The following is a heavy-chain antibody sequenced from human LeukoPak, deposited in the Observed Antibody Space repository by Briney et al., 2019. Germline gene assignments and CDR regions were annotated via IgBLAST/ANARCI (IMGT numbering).Heavy chain of an antibody. CDR3: ARGRGSGYELDY. D-gene: IGHD5-12*01. Sequence: GESLKISCKGSGYSFSTYWIGWVRQMPGKGLEWMGIIYPRDSDTRYSPSFQGQVTISADTSINTAYLLWRSLKASDTAMYYCARGRGSGYELDYWGQGTLVTVSS. J-gene: IGHJ4*02. CDR2: IYPRDSDT. CDR1: GYSFSTYW. V-gene: IGHV5-51*01.